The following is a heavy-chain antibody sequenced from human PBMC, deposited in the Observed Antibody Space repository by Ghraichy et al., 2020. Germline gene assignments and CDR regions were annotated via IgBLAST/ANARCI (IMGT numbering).Heavy chain of an antibody. CDR1: GFTFSSST. Sequence: GALNISFAVSGFTFSSSTMHWVRQAPGKGLEYVSAIRRKGERTYYANSVKGRFTISGDDSKNTLYLQMDSLRLDDMAVYYCVRDLDWTYDYWGQGTPVTVS. CDR3: VRDLDWTYDY. CDR2: IRRKGERT. D-gene: IGHD3-9*01. J-gene: IGHJ4*02. V-gene: IGHV3-64*01.